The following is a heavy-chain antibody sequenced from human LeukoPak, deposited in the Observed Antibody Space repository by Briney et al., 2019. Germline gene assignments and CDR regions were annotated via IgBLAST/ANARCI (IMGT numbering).Heavy chain of an antibody. Sequence: PGGSLRLSFAASGFSFRGSAIHWFRQAPGKGLNGVGRIRRKVNSYATTYAASVKGRFTISRDDSKNTAYLQINSLKTEDTAVYYCTRHMEAGIWFGETDPSYYYYYMDVWGKGTTVTVSS. CDR1: GFSFRGSA. D-gene: IGHD3-10*01. CDR2: IRRKVNSYAT. J-gene: IGHJ6*03. V-gene: IGHV3-73*01. CDR3: TRHMEAGIWFGETDPSYYYYYMDV.